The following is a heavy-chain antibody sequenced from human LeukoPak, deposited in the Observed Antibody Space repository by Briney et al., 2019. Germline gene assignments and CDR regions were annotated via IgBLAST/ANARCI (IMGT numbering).Heavy chain of an antibody. J-gene: IGHJ4*02. CDR1: GDTFRTYS. CDR2: IIPIFDSG. D-gene: IGHD3-10*01. Sequence: GASVKVSCKASGDTFRTYSINWVRQAPGQGLEWMGGIIPIFDSGNAAQKFQDRVTFTADKSTSTAYMELTSLRSDDTAVYYCARGSGDSESYNTQYRLEVDFAYWGQGTLVTVSS. V-gene: IGHV1-69*06. CDR3: ARGSGDSESYNTQYRLEVDFAY.